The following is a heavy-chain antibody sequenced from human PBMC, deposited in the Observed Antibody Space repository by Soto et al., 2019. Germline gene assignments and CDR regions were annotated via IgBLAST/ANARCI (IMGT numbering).Heavy chain of an antibody. V-gene: IGHV3-30-3*01. D-gene: IGHD2-2*01. CDR3: ARTYCISTSCYYGMDV. CDR1: GFTFSSYA. J-gene: IGHJ6*02. CDR2: ISYDGSNK. Sequence: QVQLVESGGGVVQPGRSLRLSCAASGFTFSSYAMHWVRQAPGKGLEWVAVISYDGSNKYYADSVKGRFTISRDNSKNTLDLQMNSLRAEDTAVYYCARTYCISTSCYYGMDVWGQGTTVTVSS.